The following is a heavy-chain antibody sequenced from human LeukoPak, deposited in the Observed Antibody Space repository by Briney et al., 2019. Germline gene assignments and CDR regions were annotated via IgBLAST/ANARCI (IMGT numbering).Heavy chain of an antibody. CDR1: GYSISSSYY. D-gene: IGHD4-23*01. Sequence: SETLSLTCTVSGYSISSSYYWGWIRQPPGKGLEWIGSIYYSGSTYYNPSLKSRVTISVDTSKNQFSLKLSSVTAADTAVYYCARLYGGNSLLYNWFDPWGQGTLVTVSS. CDR2: IYYSGST. CDR3: ARLYGGNSLLYNWFDP. J-gene: IGHJ5*02. V-gene: IGHV4-39*01.